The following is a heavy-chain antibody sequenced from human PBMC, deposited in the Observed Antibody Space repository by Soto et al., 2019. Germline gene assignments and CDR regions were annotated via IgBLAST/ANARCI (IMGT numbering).Heavy chain of an antibody. CDR1: SGSVSTYY. V-gene: IGHV4-4*07. D-gene: IGHD1-1*01. J-gene: IGHJ4*02. CDR3: ERSGGSYNFDS. Sequence: PSETLSLTCTVASGSVSTYYWSWIRQPAGKGLEWIGRIFVNGNTNYNPSLRSRVTISVDTSKGQFSLNLTSVTAADTAVYFCERSGGSYNFDSWGQGILVTVSS. CDR2: IFVNGNT.